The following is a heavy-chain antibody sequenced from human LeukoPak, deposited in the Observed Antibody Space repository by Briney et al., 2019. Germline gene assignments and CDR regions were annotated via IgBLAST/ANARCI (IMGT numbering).Heavy chain of an antibody. CDR2: ISGSGGST. CDR1: GFTFSSYA. CDR3: AKEVLRYFDWLSQGLDY. J-gene: IGHJ4*02. Sequence: QPGGSLRLSCAASGFTFSSYAMSWVRQAPGKGLEWVSAISGSGGSTYYADSVKGRFTISRDNSKNTLYLQMNSLRAEDTAVYYCAKEVLRYFDWLSQGLDYWGQGTLVTVPS. D-gene: IGHD3-9*01. V-gene: IGHV3-23*01.